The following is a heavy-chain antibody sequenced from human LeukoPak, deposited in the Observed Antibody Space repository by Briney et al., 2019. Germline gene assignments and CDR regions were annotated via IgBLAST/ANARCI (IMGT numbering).Heavy chain of an antibody. V-gene: IGHV4-4*02. Sequence: SGTLSLTCAVSGGSITSSNWWSWVRQPPGKGLEWIGEIYHSGSTNYNPSLKSRVTISVDTSKNQFSLKLSSVTAADTAVYYCARHRYCTNGVCYLVPRAFDPWGQGTLVTVSS. J-gene: IGHJ5*02. CDR3: ARHRYCTNGVCYLVPRAFDP. CDR2: IYHSGST. CDR1: GGSITSSNW. D-gene: IGHD2-8*01.